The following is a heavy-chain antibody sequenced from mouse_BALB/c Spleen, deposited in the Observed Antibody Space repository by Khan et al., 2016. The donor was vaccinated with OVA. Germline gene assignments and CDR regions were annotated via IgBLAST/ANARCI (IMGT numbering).Heavy chain of an antibody. J-gene: IGHJ3*01. V-gene: IGHV1S137*01. CDR3: ERGGGEDRFVY. Sequence: QVQLQQSGAELVRPGVSVKISCKGSGYTFTDFTMHWVKQSHAMSLEWIGVISTYYGDADYNQKFKGKATMTVDKSSNTAYMDLARLTSEDSAIYDSERGGGEDRFVYGGQGTLVTVSA. CDR1: GYTFTDFT. CDR2: ISTYYGDA.